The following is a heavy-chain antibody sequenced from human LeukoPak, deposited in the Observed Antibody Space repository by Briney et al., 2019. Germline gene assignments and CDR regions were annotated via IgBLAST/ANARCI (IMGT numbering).Heavy chain of an antibody. CDR1: GYTFTGYY. CDR3: ARDLGVPGIADY. CDR2: INPNSGGT. Sequence: GASVTVSFTASGYTFTGYYMHWVRQAPGQGLEWMGWINPNSGGTNYAQKFQGRVTMTRDTSISTAYMELSRLRSDDTAVYYCARDLGVPGIADYWGQGTLVTVSS. J-gene: IGHJ4*02. D-gene: IGHD6-13*01. V-gene: IGHV1-2*02.